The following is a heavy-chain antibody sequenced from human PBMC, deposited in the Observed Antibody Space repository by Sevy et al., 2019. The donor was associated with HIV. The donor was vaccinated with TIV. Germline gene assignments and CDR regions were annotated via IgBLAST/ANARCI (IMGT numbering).Heavy chain of an antibody. J-gene: IGHJ6*02. CDR1: GFTFDTYS. D-gene: IGHD5-12*01. Sequence: GGSLRLSCATSGFTFDTYSMNWVRQAPGKGLEWVSSISSSSNYIYYADSVKGRFTISRDNVKHSVFLQLSSLRAEDTALYYCARDQKGQYSAYDGAGYYGMDVWGQGTTVTVSS. CDR3: ARDQKGQYSAYDGAGYYGMDV. CDR2: ISSSSNYI. V-gene: IGHV3-21*01.